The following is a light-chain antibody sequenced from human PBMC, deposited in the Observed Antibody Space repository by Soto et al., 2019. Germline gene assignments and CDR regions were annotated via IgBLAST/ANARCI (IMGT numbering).Light chain of an antibody. CDR2: ENN. CDR3: ATWDSSLSAGV. V-gene: IGLV1-51*02. Sequence: QSVLTQPPSVSAAPGQKVTISCSGSSSNIGNNYVSWYQQLPGTAPKLLIYENNKRPSGIPDRFSGSKSGTSATLGITGLQTGDEADYYCATWDSSLSAGVFGGGTKLT. J-gene: IGLJ3*02. CDR1: SSNIGNNY.